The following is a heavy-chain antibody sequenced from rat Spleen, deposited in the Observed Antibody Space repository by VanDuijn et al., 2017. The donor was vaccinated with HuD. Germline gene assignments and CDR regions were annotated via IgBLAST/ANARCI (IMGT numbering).Heavy chain of an antibody. CDR3: AREDVYYGLFAFDY. V-gene: IGHV3-3*01. J-gene: IGHJ2*01. D-gene: IGHD1-6*01. CDR2: INSAGST. Sequence: EVQLQESGPGLMKPAQSLSLTCSVTGHSITSSYRWNWIRKFPGNKLEWMGYINSAGSTNYNPSLKSRISITRDTSKNQFFLQVNSVTTEDTATYYCAREDVYYGLFAFDYWGQGVMVTVSS. CDR1: GHSITSSYR.